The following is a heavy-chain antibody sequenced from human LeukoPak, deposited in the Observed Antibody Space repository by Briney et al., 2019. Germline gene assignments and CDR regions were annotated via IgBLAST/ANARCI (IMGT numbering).Heavy chain of an antibody. J-gene: IGHJ4*02. CDR3: ARDLYQVSGYFDY. CDR2: IYYSGST. CDR1: GGSISSYY. D-gene: IGHD3-10*01. V-gene: IGHV4-59*01. Sequence: KSSETLSLTCTVSGGSISSYYWSWIRQPPGKGLEWIGYIYYSGSTNYNPSLKSRVTISVDTSKNQFSLKLSSVTAADTAVYYCARDLYQVSGYFDYWGQGTLVTVSS.